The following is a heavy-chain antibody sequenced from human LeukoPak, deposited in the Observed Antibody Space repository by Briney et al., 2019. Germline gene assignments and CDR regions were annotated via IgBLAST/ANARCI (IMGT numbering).Heavy chain of an antibody. J-gene: IGHJ6*03. CDR1: GFTFSDYY. CDR2: ISSSSSYI. D-gene: IGHD3-10*01. Sequence: GGSLRLSCAASGFTFSDYYMSWIRQAPGKGLEWVSSISSSSSYIYYADSVKGRFTISRDNAKNSLYLQMNSLRAEDTAVYYCARGTMVRGYYYMDVWGKGTTVTVSS. CDR3: ARGTMVRGYYYMDV. V-gene: IGHV3-11*06.